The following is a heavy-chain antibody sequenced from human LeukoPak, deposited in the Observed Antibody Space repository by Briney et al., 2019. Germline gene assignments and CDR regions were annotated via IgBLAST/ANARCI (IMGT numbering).Heavy chain of an antibody. CDR2: ISVYNGNT. D-gene: IGHD3-10*01. CDR3: ARDRVWFGEFYYGMDV. V-gene: IGHV1-18*01. J-gene: IGHJ6*02. Sequence: ASVTVSCKASGYTFTSYGISWVRQAPGQGLEWMGWISVYNGNTNYAQKVQGRVTMTTDTSTSTAYMELRSLRSDDTAVYYCARDRVWFGEFYYGMDVWGQGTTVTVSS. CDR1: GYTFTSYG.